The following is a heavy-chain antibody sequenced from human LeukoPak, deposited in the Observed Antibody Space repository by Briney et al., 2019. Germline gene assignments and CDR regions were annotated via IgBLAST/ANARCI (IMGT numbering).Heavy chain of an antibody. V-gene: IGHV1-69*01. D-gene: IGHD4-17*01. CDR3: ASTHDYGDYYYYYGMDV. J-gene: IGHJ6*02. CDR1: GGTFSSYA. CDR2: IIPIFGTA. Sequence: SVKVSCKASGGTFSSYAISWVRQAPGQGLEWMGGIIPIFGTANYAQKFQGRVTITADESTSTAYMELSSLRSEDTAVYYCASTHDYGDYYYYYGMDVWGHGTTVTVS.